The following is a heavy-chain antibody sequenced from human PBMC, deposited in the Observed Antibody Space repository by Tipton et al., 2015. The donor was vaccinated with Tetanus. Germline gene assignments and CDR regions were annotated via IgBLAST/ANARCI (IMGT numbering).Heavy chain of an antibody. CDR2: IYPADSDI. D-gene: IGHD3-10*01. CDR1: GYEFISYW. J-gene: IGHJ6*02. CDR3: ARHSGGSEIGYYDDMDV. Sequence: QSGAEVKKPGESLGISCKASGYEFISYWIAWVRQMPGKGLEWMGVIYPADSDIRNSPSFQGQVTMSVDKSTSTAYLQWRSLKASDSAMYYCARHSGGSEIGYYDDMDVWGQGTTVTVSS. V-gene: IGHV5-51*01.